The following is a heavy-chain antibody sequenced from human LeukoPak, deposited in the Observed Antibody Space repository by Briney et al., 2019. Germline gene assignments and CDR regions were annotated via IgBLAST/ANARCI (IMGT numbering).Heavy chain of an antibody. CDR3: VRSYRYQAYYFDY. Sequence: GGSLRLSCAASGFTVSSNYMSWVRQAPGKGLEWVSVIYSGGSTYYADSVKGRFTISRDNSKNTLYLQMNSLRAEDTAVYYCVRSYRYQAYYFDYWGPGTLVTVSS. D-gene: IGHD3-16*02. CDR2: IYSGGST. J-gene: IGHJ4*02. V-gene: IGHV3-53*01. CDR1: GFTVSSNY.